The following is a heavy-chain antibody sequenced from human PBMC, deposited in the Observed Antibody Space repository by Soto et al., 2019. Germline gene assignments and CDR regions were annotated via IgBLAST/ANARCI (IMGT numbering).Heavy chain of an antibody. CDR2: ISDSGAST. D-gene: IGHD6-19*01. CDR3: AKGRGSGWAWFFDN. J-gene: IGHJ4*02. V-gene: IGHV3-23*01. Sequence: EVRLLEAGGVLKQPGGSLRLSCAASGFTFKESAMNWVRQAPGKGLEWVASISDSGASTWYAESVRGRLSISRDNSKNNLYLQINSLRGEDTAIYYCAKGRGSGWAWFFDNWGQGTLVTVSS. CDR1: GFTFKESA.